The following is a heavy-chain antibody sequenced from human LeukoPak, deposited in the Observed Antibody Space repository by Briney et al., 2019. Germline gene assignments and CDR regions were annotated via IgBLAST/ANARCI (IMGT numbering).Heavy chain of an antibody. CDR2: IYYSGST. Sequence: SETLSLTCTVSGGSISSYYWSWIRQPPGKGLEWIGYIYYSGSTTYSPSLKSRVTISVDTSKNQFSLKLSSVTAADTAVYSCARAAYCSSTSCLWFDPWGQGTLVTVSS. V-gene: IGHV4-59*01. CDR1: GGSISSYY. CDR3: ARAAYCSSTSCLWFDP. D-gene: IGHD2-2*01. J-gene: IGHJ5*02.